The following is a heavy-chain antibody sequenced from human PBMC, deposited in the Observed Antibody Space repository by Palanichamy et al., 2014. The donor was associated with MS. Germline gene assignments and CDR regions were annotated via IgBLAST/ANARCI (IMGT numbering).Heavy chain of an antibody. CDR2: ISWNSGSI. J-gene: IGHJ5*02. CDR1: GFTFDDYA. CDR3: AKAERGYCSGGSCGGFKEGWFDP. V-gene: IGHV3-9*01. D-gene: IGHD2-15*01. Sequence: EVQLVESGGGLVQPGRSLRLSCAASGFTFDDYAMHWVRQAPGKGLEWVSGISWNSGSIGYADSVKGRFTISRDNAKNSLYLQMNSLRAEDTALYYCAKAERGYCSGGSCGGFKEGWFDPWGQGTLVTDSS.